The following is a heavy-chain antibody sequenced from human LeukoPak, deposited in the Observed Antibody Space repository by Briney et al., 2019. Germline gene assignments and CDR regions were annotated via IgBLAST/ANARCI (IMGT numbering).Heavy chain of an antibody. D-gene: IGHD3-22*01. CDR2: IRSDGTT. CDR1: GDSMGNYY. Sequence: PSETLSLTCTVSGDSMGNYYWNWLRQPAGKGLEWIGRIRSDGTTYNNPSLESAVTMSVDTSNNHFSLRLSSVTAADTAVYYCARSTGFYTTYYMDVWGKGITVTVSS. V-gene: IGHV4-4*07. CDR3: ARSTGFYTTYYMDV. J-gene: IGHJ6*03.